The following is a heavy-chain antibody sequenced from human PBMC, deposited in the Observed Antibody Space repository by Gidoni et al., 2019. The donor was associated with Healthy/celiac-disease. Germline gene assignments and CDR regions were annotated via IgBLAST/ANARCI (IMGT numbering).Heavy chain of an antibody. D-gene: IGHD3-16*01. CDR2: INHSGST. J-gene: IGHJ4*02. CDR1: GGSCSGYY. Sequence: QVQLQQWGPGLLQPSETLSPTCAVSGGSCSGYYWSWIRQPPGKGLEWIGEINHSGSTNYNPSLKSRVTISVDTSKNQCSLKLSSVTAADTAVYYCARSGPVSGGTDYWGQGTLVTVSS. CDR3: ARSGPVSGGTDY. V-gene: IGHV4-34*01.